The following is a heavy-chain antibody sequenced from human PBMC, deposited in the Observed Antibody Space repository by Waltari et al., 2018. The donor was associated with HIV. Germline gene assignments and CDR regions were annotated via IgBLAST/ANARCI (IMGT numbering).Heavy chain of an antibody. CDR1: GFTFSTYS. J-gene: IGHJ4*02. Sequence: EVHLVESGGGPVQPGGSLRLSCAASGFTFSTYSMNWVRQAPGKGLEWISYISSTSTTICYADPVKGRFTISRDNAKNSPDLQMNNLRAEDTAVYYCARDITLTPGPDYWGQGTLVTVSS. D-gene: IGHD3-16*01. CDR3: ARDITLTPGPDY. CDR2: ISSTSTTI. V-gene: IGHV3-48*01.